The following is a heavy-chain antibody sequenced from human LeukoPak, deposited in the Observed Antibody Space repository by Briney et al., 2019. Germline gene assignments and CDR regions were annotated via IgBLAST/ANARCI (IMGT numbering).Heavy chain of an antibody. V-gene: IGHV3-20*04. CDR3: ARALLYCSSTSCSFDY. CDR1: GFTFDDYG. D-gene: IGHD2-2*01. J-gene: IGHJ4*02. CDR2: INWNGGST. Sequence: TGGSLRLSCAASGFTFDDYGMSWVRQAPGEGLKWFSGINWNGGSTGYADSVKGRFTISRDNAKNSLYLQMNSLRAEDTALYYCARALLYCSSTSCSFDYWGQGTLVTVSS.